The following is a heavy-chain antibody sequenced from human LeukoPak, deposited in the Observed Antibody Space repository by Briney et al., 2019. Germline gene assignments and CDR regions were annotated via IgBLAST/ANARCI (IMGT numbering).Heavy chain of an antibody. V-gene: IGHV4-4*07. CDR3: ARDYAISQTGFDAFDI. D-gene: IGHD3-3*01. CDR1: GGSISSYY. CDR2: IYTSGST. J-gene: IGHJ3*02. Sequence: SETLSLTCTVSGGSISSYYWSWIRQPAGKGLEWIGRIYTSGSTNYNPSLKSRVTMSVDTSKNQFSLKLSSVTAADTAVYYCARDYAISQTGFDAFDIWGQGTMVTVSS.